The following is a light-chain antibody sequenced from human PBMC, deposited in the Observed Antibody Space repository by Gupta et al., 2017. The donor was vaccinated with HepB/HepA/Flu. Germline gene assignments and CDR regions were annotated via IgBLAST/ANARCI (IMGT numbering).Light chain of an antibody. CDR3: AAWDDSLNVWV. CDR2: KNT. J-gene: IGLJ3*02. Sequence: QSVLTQPPSASGTPGQRVTISCSGSSSNIGTNTVNWYQQLPGTAHKLLIYKNTQRPSGVPDRFSGSKSVASASLAISGLQSEDEADYYCAAWDDSLNVWVFGGGTKMTVL. CDR1: SSNIGTNT. V-gene: IGLV1-44*01.